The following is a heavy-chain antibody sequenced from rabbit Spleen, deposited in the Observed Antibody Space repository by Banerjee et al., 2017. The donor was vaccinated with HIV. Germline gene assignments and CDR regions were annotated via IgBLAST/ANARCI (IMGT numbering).Heavy chain of an antibody. CDR2: IYTGNGKT. Sequence: QEQLVESGGGLVQPEGSLTLTCTASGFSFSSSYDMCWVRQAPGKGLEWIGCIYTGNGKTYYASWAKGRFTISKSSSTTVTLQMTSLTVADTATYFCARDLVTVIGWNFNLWGQGTLVTVS. J-gene: IGHJ4*01. CDR3: ARDLVTVIGWNFNL. CDR1: GFSFSSSYD. D-gene: IGHD1-1*01. V-gene: IGHV1S45*01.